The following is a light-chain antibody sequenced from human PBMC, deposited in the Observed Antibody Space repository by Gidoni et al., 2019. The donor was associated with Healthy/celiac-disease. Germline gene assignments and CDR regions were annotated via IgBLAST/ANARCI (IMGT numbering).Light chain of an antibody. CDR1: QSVSSGS. J-gene: IGKJ2*02. CDR3: QQCGSSRCT. Sequence: ESVLTQSPGTLSLSPGERATLSCRASQSVSSGSLAWYQQKPGQAPRLLFYGVSSRAPGIPDMFSGSGSGTDFTLTIRRLEPEDFAVYYCQQCGSSRCTFGQGTKLEIK. V-gene: IGKV3-20*01. CDR2: GVS.